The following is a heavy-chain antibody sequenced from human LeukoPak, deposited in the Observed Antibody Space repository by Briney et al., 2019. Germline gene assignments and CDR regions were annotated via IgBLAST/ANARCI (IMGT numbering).Heavy chain of an antibody. D-gene: IGHD4-23*01. CDR3: ARAVHTYGGNFRYFDY. V-gene: IGHV6-1*01. Sequence: SQTLSLTCAISGDSVSSNSAAWNWIRQSPSRGLEWLGRTYYRSKWYNDYAVSVKSRITINPDTSKNQFSLQLDSVTPEDTAVYYCARAVHTYGGNFRYFDYWGQGTLVTVSS. CDR1: GDSVSSNSAA. J-gene: IGHJ4*02. CDR2: TYYRSKWYN.